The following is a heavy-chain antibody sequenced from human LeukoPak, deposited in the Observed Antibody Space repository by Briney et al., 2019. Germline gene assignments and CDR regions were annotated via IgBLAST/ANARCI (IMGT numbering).Heavy chain of an antibody. CDR2: INHSGST. V-gene: IGHV4-34*01. CDR3: ARGLFMITFGGVIVRRLHFDY. Sequence: SETLSLTCAVYSGSFSGYYWSWIRQPPGKGLEWIGEINHSGSTNYNPSLKSRVTISVDTSKNQFSLKLSSVTAADTAVYYCARGLFMITFGGVIVRRLHFDYWGQGTLVTVSS. CDR1: SGSFSGYY. D-gene: IGHD3-16*02. J-gene: IGHJ4*02.